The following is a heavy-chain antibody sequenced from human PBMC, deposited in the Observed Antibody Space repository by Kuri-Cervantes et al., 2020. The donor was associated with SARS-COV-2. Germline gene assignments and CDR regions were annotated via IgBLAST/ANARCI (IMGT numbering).Heavy chain of an antibody. V-gene: IGHV1-46*01. Sequence: ASVKVSCKASGYTFTSYYMHWVRQAPGQGLEWMGIINPSGGSTNYAQQFQGRGTMTRDTTTSTVYMELSSRRSDATAVYYCAGEGYSSAYLLKSRIFDYWGQGTLVTVSS. D-gene: IGHD6-19*01. J-gene: IGHJ4*01. CDR2: INPSGGST. CDR3: AGEGYSSAYLLKSRIFDY. CDR1: GYTFTSYY.